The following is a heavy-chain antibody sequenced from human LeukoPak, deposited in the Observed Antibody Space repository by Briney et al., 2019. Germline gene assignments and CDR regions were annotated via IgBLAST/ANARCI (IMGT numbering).Heavy chain of an antibody. CDR3: AKSRSAAFGVVIIPYFDY. CDR2: ISYDGSNK. Sequence: PGGSLRLSCAASGFTFSSYGMHWVRQAPGKGLEWVAVISYDGSNKYYADSVKGRFTISRDNSKNTLYLQMDSLRAEDTAVYYCAKSRSAAFGVVIIPYFDYWGQGTLVTVSS. J-gene: IGHJ4*02. V-gene: IGHV3-30*18. D-gene: IGHD3-3*01. CDR1: GFTFSSYG.